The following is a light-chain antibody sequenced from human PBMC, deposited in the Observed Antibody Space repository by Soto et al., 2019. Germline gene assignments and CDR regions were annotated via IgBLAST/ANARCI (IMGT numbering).Light chain of an antibody. V-gene: IGKV1-39*01. CDR3: QQSYSSPRT. J-gene: IGKJ4*01. CDR2: AAS. CDR1: QSISNS. Sequence: DIQMTQSPSSLSASVGDRVTITCRASQSISNSVNWYQQKPGKAPKLLIYAASTLQSGVPSRFTGSGSGTDFTLTISNLQPEDFAAYYCQQSYSSPRTFGGGTKVDIK.